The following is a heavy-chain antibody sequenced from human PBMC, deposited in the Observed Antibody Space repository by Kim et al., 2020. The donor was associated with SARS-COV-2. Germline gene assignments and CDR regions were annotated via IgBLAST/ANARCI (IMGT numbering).Heavy chain of an antibody. V-gene: IGHV3-7*04. CDR2: EK. J-gene: IGHJ5*02. Sequence: EKYYVDSVKGRFTISRDNAKNSLYLQMNSLRAEDTAVYYCARRRGTMIVTWGQGTLVTVSS. CDR3: ARRRGTMIVT. D-gene: IGHD3-22*01.